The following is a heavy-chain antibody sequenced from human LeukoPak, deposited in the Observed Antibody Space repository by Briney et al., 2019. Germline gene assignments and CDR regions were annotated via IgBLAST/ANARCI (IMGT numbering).Heavy chain of an antibody. Sequence: SETLSLTCAVYGGSFSGYYWSWIRQPPGKGLEWIGEINHSGSTNYNPSLKSRVTISVDSSKNQFSLNLSSVTAADTAVYYCARATYYYDNGGGVRFDPWGQGTLVTVSS. V-gene: IGHV4-34*01. CDR1: GGSFSGYY. CDR3: ARATYYYDNGGGVRFDP. D-gene: IGHD3-22*01. CDR2: INHSGST. J-gene: IGHJ5*02.